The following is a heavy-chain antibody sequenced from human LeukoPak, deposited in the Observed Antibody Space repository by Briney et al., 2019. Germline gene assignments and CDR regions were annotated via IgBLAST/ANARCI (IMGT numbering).Heavy chain of an antibody. J-gene: IGHJ4*02. CDR1: GGSISSSSYY. V-gene: IGHV4-39*01. D-gene: IGHD6-6*01. Sequence: SETLSLTCTVSGGSISSSSYYWGWIRQPPGKGLEWIGSIYYSGSTYYNPSLKSRVTISVDTPKNQFSLKLSSVTAADTAVYYCARLGASAFDYWGQGTLVTVSS. CDR2: IYYSGST. CDR3: ARLGASAFDY.